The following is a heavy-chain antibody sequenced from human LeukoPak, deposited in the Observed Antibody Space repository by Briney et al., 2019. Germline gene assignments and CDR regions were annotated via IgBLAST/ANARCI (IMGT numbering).Heavy chain of an antibody. J-gene: IGHJ4*02. D-gene: IGHD3-22*01. V-gene: IGHV3-23*01. CDR2: ISGSGGST. CDR1: GFTFSSYA. CDR3: AFTMIVVVTTAFDY. Sequence: PGGSLRLSCAASGFTFSSYAMSWVRQAPGKGLEWVSAISGSGGSTYYADSVKGRFTISRDNSKNTLYLQMNSLRAEDMAVYYCAFTMIVVVTTAFDYWGQGTLVTVSS.